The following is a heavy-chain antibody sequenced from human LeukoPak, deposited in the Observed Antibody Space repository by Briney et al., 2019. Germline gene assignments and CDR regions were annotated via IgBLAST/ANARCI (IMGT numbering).Heavy chain of an antibody. CDR3: ARLGATVTTNAFDI. D-gene: IGHD4-17*01. CDR2: INHSGST. J-gene: IGHJ3*02. CDR1: GGSFSGYY. V-gene: IGHV4-34*01. Sequence: SETLSLTCAVYGGSFSGYYWSWIRQPPGKGLEWIGEINHSGSTNYNPSLKSRVTMSVDTSKNQFSLKLSSVTAADTAVYYCARLGATVTTNAFDIWGQGTMVTVSS.